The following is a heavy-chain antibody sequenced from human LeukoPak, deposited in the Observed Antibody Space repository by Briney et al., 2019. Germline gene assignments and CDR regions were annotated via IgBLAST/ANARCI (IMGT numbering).Heavy chain of an antibody. CDR3: ARVRVAVEALYYFDL. V-gene: IGHV4-59*01. J-gene: IGHJ4*02. D-gene: IGHD2-15*01. Sequence: SETLSLTCTVSRGSISSYYWTWVRQPPGKGLEWIGHIFYTGNTNYNPSLRSRVTISLDTSKKQFSLKLTSVTAADTALYYCARVRVAVEALYYFDLSGQGTLVTVSS. CDR2: IFYTGNT. CDR1: RGSISSYY.